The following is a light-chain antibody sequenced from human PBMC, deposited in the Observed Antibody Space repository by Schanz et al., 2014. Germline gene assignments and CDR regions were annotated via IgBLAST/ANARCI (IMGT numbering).Light chain of an antibody. CDR1: QSLVSSDGNTY. CDR3: MQGRHWPYT. J-gene: IGKJ2*01. Sequence: DVVMTQSPLSLPVTLGQPASIFCRSSQSLVSSDGNTYLSWFQQRPGQSPRRLIYKVSNRDSGVPDRFSGSGSGTDFTLKISRVEAEDVGVYYCMQGRHWPYTFGQGTKLEIK. CDR2: KVS. V-gene: IGKV2-30*01.